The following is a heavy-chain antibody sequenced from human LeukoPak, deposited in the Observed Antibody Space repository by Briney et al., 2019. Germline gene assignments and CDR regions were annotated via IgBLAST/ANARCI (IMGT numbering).Heavy chain of an antibody. CDR3: ARGRQYYDFWSGYSHFDY. V-gene: IGHV1-8*03. J-gene: IGHJ4*02. D-gene: IGHD3-3*01. CDR1: GYTFTSYD. Sequence: GASVKVSCKASGYTFTSYDINWVRQATGQGLEWMGWMNPNSGNTGYAQKFQGRVTITRNTSISTAYMELSSLRSEDTAVYYCARGRQYYDFWSGYSHFDYWGQGTLVTASS. CDR2: MNPNSGNT.